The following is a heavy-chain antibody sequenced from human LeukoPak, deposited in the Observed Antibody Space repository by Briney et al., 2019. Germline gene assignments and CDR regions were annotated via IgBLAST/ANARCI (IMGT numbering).Heavy chain of an antibody. CDR3: ARGGDFGDYFEH. Sequence: ASVTVSCTASGYTFSMYYMHWVRQAPGQGLEWMGIINPSGETTAYAQRFQGRVTMTCDTSTNTLYMELSSLRSEDTAVYYCARGGDFGDYFEHWGQGTLVTVSS. V-gene: IGHV1-46*01. CDR2: INPSGETT. CDR1: GYTFSMYY. D-gene: IGHD4-17*01. J-gene: IGHJ4*01.